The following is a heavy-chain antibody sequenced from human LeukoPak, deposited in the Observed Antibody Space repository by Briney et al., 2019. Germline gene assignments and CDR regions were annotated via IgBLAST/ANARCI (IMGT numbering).Heavy chain of an antibody. Sequence: GGSLRLSCAASGFTFSSYAMHWVRQAPGKGLEWVAVISYDGSNKYYADSVKGRFTISGDNSKNTLYLQMNSLRAEDTAVYYCARGGDYDFWSGYFDYWGQGTLVTVSS. CDR1: GFTFSSYA. D-gene: IGHD3-3*01. CDR3: ARGGDYDFWSGYFDY. CDR2: ISYDGSNK. V-gene: IGHV3-30*01. J-gene: IGHJ4*02.